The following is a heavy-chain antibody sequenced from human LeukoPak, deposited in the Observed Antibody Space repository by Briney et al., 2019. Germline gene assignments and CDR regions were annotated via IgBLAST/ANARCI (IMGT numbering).Heavy chain of an antibody. CDR2: ISVNSGSI. CDR3: AKVRGKYYYYYIDV. D-gene: IGHD3-10*01. J-gene: IGHJ6*03. V-gene: IGHV3-9*01. Sequence: PGGSLRLSSAASGFTFDDYAMHWVRQAPGKGVEWVSGISVNSGSIGCADSVKGRFTISRDNAKNSLYLQMNSLRAEDTALYYCAKVRGKYYYYYIDVWGKGATVTISS. CDR1: GFTFDDYA.